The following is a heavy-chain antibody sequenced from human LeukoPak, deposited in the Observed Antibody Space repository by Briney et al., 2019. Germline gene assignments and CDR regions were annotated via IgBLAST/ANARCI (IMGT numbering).Heavy chain of an antibody. CDR3: AREKAGAFDY. V-gene: IGHV4-4*07. CDR2: IYTSGSP. CDR1: GGSTIGYY. J-gene: IGHJ4*02. D-gene: IGHD6-19*01. Sequence: SETLSLTCIVSGGSTIGYYWSWIRQPAGKGLEWIGRIYTSGSPNYTPSLKSRVTISVDKSKNQLSLRLSSVTAADTAVYYCAREKAGAFDYWGQGSLVTVSS.